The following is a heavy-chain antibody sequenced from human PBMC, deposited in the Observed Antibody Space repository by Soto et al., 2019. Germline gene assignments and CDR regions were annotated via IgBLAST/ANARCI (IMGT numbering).Heavy chain of an antibody. V-gene: IGHV3-48*02. CDR2: ITSDTNTI. CDR1: GFPFSIYS. D-gene: IGHD6-19*01. J-gene: IGHJ4*02. Sequence: EVQLVESGGGLVQPGGSLRLTCVASGFPFSIYSMNWLRQAPGKVLEWSSYITSDTNTIKYADSVKGRFTISRDNAKNLVYLQMNSLRDEDTAVYFCARSVEGHFDYWGQGTVVTVSS. CDR3: ARSVEGHFDY.